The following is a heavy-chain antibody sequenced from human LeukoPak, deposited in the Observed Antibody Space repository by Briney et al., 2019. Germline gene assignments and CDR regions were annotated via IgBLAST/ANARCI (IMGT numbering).Heavy chain of an antibody. CDR3: ASLGCSSTSCQYYYYMDV. V-gene: IGHV1-69*01. D-gene: IGHD2-2*01. J-gene: IGHJ6*03. CDR2: IIPIFGTA. Sequence: SVKVSCKASGGTFSSYAISWVRQAPGQGLEWMGGIIPIFGTANYAQKFQGRVTITADESTSTAYMELSSLRSEDTAVYYCASLGCSSTSCQYYYYMDVWGKGTTVPVSS. CDR1: GGTFSSYA.